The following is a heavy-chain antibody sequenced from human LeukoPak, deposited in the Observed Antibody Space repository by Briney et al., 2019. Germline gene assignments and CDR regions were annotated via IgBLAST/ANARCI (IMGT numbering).Heavy chain of an antibody. Sequence: ASVKVSCKASGYTFSTYLMHWVRQAPGQGLGWMGIINPSGGPTTYAQKFQGRVTMTRDMSTSTVYMELSSLTFDDTAVYYCARASTGSGALDYWGQGNLVTVSS. CDR1: GYTFSTYL. D-gene: IGHD3-10*01. CDR3: ARASTGSGALDY. J-gene: IGHJ4*02. CDR2: INPSGGPT. V-gene: IGHV1-46*01.